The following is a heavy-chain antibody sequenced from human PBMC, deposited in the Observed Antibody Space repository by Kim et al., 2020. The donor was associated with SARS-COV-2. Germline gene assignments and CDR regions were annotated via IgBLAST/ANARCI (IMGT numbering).Heavy chain of an antibody. CDR1: GYSFTDYF. Sequence: ASVKVSCKASGYSFTDYFIHWVRQAPGQGLEWLGWINPHTGDTNYAQKFQGRVTMTRDKSISTAYMELSSLKSDDTAVYYCARGLSDYTGGSCNRWSQG. CDR3: ARGLSDYTGGSCNR. D-gene: IGHD2-15*01. V-gene: IGHV1-2*02. CDR2: INPHTGDT. J-gene: IGHJ3*01.